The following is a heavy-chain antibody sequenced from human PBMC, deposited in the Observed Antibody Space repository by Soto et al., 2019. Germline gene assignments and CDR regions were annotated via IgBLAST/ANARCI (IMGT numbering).Heavy chain of an antibody. D-gene: IGHD3-16*01. J-gene: IGHJ3*02. CDR1: GYTFTSYA. V-gene: IGHV1-3*05. CDR2: INAGNGNT. CDR3: ARSPTFGGFDI. Sequence: QDQLVQSGAEEKKPGASVKVSCKASGYTFTSYAMHWVRQAPGPRLEWMGWINAGNGNTKYSQKFQGRVTITRDTSASTAYMELSSLRSEDTAVYYCARSPTFGGFDIWGQGTMVTVSS.